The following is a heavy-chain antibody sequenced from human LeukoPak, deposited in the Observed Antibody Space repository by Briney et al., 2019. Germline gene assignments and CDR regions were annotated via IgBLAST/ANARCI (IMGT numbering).Heavy chain of an antibody. Sequence: SETLSLTCTVSGGSVSSNYWSWIRQPPGKGLEWIGYIYDSGTTNYNPSLKSRATISEDMSKNQFSLKVRSVTAADTAVYYCARSTGGWSYFDHWGQGILVTVSS. CDR2: IYDSGTT. CDR3: ARSTGGWSYFDH. D-gene: IGHD6-19*01. CDR1: GGSVSSNY. V-gene: IGHV4-59*02. J-gene: IGHJ4*02.